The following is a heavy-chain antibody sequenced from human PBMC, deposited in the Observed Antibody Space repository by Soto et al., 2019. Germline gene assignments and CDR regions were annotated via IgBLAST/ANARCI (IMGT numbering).Heavy chain of an antibody. D-gene: IGHD2-15*01. J-gene: IGHJ4*02. Sequence: EVQLVESGGGLVQPGGSLRLSCIASGFTFSGHWMHWVRQTPGKGLVWVSRIKSDGSTTTYADSVKGRFTISRDNAKNTLYLQMNSLRPEDTAVYFCATVLFGWGQGTLVTVSS. CDR1: GFTFSGHW. V-gene: IGHV3-74*01. CDR2: IKSDGSTT. CDR3: ATVLFG.